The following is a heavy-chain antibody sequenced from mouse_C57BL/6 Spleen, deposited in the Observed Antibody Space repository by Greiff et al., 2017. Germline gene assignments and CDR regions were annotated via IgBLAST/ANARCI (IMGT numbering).Heavy chain of an antibody. CDR3: AKNFVITTVVAPLDD. Sequence: EVQLQQSGPELVKPGASVKISCKASGYSFTDYNMNWVKQSHGKSLEWIGVINPNYGTTSYNQKFKGKATLTVDQSSSTAYMQLNSLTSEDSAVYYCAKNFVITTVVAPLDDWGQGTTLTVSS. D-gene: IGHD1-1*01. V-gene: IGHV1-39*01. CDR2: INPNYGTT. CDR1: GYSFTDYN. J-gene: IGHJ2*01.